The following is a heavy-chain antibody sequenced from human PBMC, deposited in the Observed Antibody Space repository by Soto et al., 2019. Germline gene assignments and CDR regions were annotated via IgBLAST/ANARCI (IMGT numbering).Heavy chain of an antibody. CDR2: VYPDDSDV. CDR3: ARHRGFNYDYEILDY. D-gene: IGHD3-16*01. CDR1: GYSFSNFW. V-gene: IGHV5-51*01. J-gene: IGHJ4*02. Sequence: GESLKISCKGSGYSFSNFWVDWVRQMPGQGLEWMGIVYPDDSDVRYSPSFEGQVSISADRSINTAYLQWSSLKASDTAIYYCARHRGFNYDYEILDYWGQGTLVTVSA.